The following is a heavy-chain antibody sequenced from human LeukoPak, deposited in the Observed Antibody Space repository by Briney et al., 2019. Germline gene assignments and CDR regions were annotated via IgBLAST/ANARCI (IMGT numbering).Heavy chain of an antibody. J-gene: IGHJ4*02. Sequence: PGGSLRLSCAASGFTFDDYAMHWVRQAPGKGLEWVSLISGGGGSTYYADSVKDRFTISRDNSKNSLYLQMNSLRTEDTALYYCAKGAWSFGYFDYWVQGTLVTVSS. V-gene: IGHV3-43*02. CDR2: ISGGGGST. CDR3: AKGAWSFGYFDY. D-gene: IGHD3-3*01. CDR1: GFTFDDYA.